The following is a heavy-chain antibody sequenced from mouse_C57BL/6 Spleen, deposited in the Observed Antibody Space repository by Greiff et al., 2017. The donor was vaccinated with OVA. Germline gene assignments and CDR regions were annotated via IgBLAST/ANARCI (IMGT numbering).Heavy chain of an antibody. CDR1: GYSFTGYY. Sequence: EVQRVESGPELVKPGASVKISCKASGYSFTGYYMNWVKQSPEKSLEWIGEINPSTGGTTYNQKFKAKATLTVDKSSSTAYMQLKSLTSEDSAVYYCAVLLRSFDYWGQGTTRTVSS. D-gene: IGHD1-1*01. CDR2: INPSTGGT. CDR3: AVLLRSFDY. V-gene: IGHV1-42*01. J-gene: IGHJ2*01.